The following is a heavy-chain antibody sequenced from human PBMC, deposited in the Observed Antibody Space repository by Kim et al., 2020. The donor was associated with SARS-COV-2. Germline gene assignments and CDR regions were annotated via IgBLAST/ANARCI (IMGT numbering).Heavy chain of an antibody. CDR3: ARGPLRWEHMPLDY. V-gene: IGHV1-69*04. Sequence: SVKVSCKASGGTFSSYAISWVRQAPGQGLEWMGRIIPILGIANYAQKFQGRVTITADKSTSTAYMELSSLRSEDTAVYYCARGPLRWEHMPLDYWGQGTLVTVSS. D-gene: IGHD1-26*01. CDR2: IIPILGIA. J-gene: IGHJ4*02. CDR1: GGTFSSYA.